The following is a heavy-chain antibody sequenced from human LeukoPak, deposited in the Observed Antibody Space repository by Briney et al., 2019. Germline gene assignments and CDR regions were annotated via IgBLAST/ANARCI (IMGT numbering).Heavy chain of an antibody. Sequence: ASEKVSCKVSGYTLTEMSIHWVRPAIGGALEWMGGFNPEDGETVYAPKFPGRVTMTEDTSADTAYMELSSLRSEDTAVYYCTTCLNGAGQPVAIYYYGMDVWGQGTTVTVSS. J-gene: IGHJ6*02. D-gene: IGHD2-2*01. CDR3: TTCLNGAGQPVAIYYYGMDV. V-gene: IGHV1-24*01. CDR1: GYTLTEMS. CDR2: FNPEDGET.